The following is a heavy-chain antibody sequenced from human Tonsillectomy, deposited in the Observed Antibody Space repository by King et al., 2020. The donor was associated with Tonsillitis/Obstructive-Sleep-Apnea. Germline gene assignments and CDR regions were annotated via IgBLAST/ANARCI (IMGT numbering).Heavy chain of an antibody. Sequence: VQLVESGGGLIQPGGSLRLSCAASGFSVSRNYMNWVRQAPGKGLEWVSVIYGGDSTYYADSVKGRFTISRDNSKNTLSLQMISLRVEDTAVYYCARAPVVPASWYFDLWGRGTLVTVSS. V-gene: IGHV3-53*01. D-gene: IGHD2-2*01. J-gene: IGHJ2*01. CDR1: GFSVSRNY. CDR2: IYGGDST. CDR3: ARAPVVPASWYFDL.